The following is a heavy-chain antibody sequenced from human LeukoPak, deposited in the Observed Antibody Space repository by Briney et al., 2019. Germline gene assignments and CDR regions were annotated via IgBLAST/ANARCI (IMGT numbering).Heavy chain of an antibody. J-gene: IGHJ6*03. CDR2: INSDGSST. Sequence: GGSLRLSCAASGFTLSGYWMHWVRQAPGKGLVWVSRINSDGSSTSYADSVKGRFTISRDNAKNTLYLQMNSLRAEDTAVYYCARDYDNTYYYMDVWGKGTTVTVSS. D-gene: IGHD3-9*01. V-gene: IGHV3-74*01. CDR3: ARDYDNTYYYMDV. CDR1: GFTLSGYW.